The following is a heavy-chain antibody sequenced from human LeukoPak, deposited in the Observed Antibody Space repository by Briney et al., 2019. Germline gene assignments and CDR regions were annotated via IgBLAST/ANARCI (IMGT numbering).Heavy chain of an antibody. D-gene: IGHD3-22*01. CDR1: GFTFSRYW. V-gene: IGHV3-23*01. Sequence: PGGSLRLSCAASGFTFSRYWMTWVRQAPGKGLEWVSAISGSGGSTYYADSVKGRFTISRDDSKNTLYLQMNSLRAEDTAVYYCAKAPYYYDSSGYFDYWGQGTLVTVSS. J-gene: IGHJ4*02. CDR3: AKAPYYYDSSGYFDY. CDR2: ISGSGGST.